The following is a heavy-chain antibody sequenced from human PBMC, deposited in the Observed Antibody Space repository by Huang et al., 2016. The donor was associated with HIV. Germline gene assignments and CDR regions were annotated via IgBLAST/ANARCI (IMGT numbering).Heavy chain of an antibody. Sequence: QVQLVESGGGVVQPGGSLRLSCGASGCIFDHFGMHWVRQGPGKGSEWLAFNLAEGRKEYKGEAVKGRFSIARDNFENMVYLQMNSLGDGDTAIYYCARAVDGFNSKGFYMDVWGKGTAVIVSS. CDR2: NLAEGRKE. V-gene: IGHV3-30*02. J-gene: IGHJ6*03. D-gene: IGHD5-12*01. CDR1: GCIFDHFG. CDR3: ARAVDGFNSKGFYMDV.